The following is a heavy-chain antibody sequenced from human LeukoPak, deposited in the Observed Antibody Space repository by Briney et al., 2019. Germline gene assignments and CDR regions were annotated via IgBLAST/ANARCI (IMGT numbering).Heavy chain of an antibody. D-gene: IGHD3-16*01. V-gene: IGHV4-61*02. Sequence: SQTLSLTCTVSGGSISSGSYYWSWIRQPAGKGLEWIGRVYTSVNTNYNPSFTSRVSISVVTSKSQVSLQLSSVTAADTAVYYCAREVHDYVWGSQHDALDIWGQGTMVTVSS. CDR2: VYTSVNT. CDR3: AREVHDYVWGSQHDALDI. J-gene: IGHJ3*02. CDR1: GGSISSGSYY.